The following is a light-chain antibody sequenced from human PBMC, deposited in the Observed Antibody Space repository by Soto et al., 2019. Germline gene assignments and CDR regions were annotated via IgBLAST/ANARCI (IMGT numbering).Light chain of an antibody. Sequence: LTQPASVFGSPGQSITISCTGTSSDVGGYNFVSWYQQHPGKAPKLMIYEVSNRPSGVSNRFSGSKSGNTASLTISGLQHEDEADYYCSSYNTSSTVVFGTGTKVTVL. CDR1: SSDVGGYNF. CDR2: EVS. V-gene: IGLV2-14*03. J-gene: IGLJ1*01. CDR3: SSYNTSSTVV.